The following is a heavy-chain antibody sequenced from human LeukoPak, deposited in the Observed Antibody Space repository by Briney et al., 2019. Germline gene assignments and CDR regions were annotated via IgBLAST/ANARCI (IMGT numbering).Heavy chain of an antibody. CDR2: IKQDGSET. J-gene: IGHJ4*02. Sequence: GGSLRLSCAASGFTFSNYWMSWVRQAPGKGLEWVANIKQDGSETHYVDSVRGRFIVSRDNAKNSVFLQMNSLGVEDTAIYYCARDFAAAVGWGQGTLVTVSS. CDR3: ARDFAAAVG. CDR1: GFTFSNYW. V-gene: IGHV3-7*01. D-gene: IGHD2-15*01.